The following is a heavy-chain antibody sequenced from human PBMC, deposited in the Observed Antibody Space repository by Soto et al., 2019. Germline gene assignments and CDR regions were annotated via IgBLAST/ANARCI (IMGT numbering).Heavy chain of an antibody. CDR3: ATDPGEYCSSTSCYISDY. D-gene: IGHD2-2*02. V-gene: IGHV1-24*01. Sequence: VKVSCKVSGYTLTELSMHWVRQAPGKGLEWMGGFDPEDGETIYAQKFQGRVTMTEDTSTDTAYMELSSLRSEDTAVYYCATDPGEYCSSTSCYISDYWGQGTLVTVSS. CDR2: FDPEDGET. CDR1: GYTLTELS. J-gene: IGHJ4*02.